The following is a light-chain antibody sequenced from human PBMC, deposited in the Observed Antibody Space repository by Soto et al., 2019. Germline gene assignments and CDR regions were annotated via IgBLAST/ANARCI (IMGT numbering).Light chain of an antibody. CDR1: QAISPY. J-gene: IGKJ4*01. Sequence: AIRMTQSPSSVSASTGDRVTITCRASQAISPYLAWYQQKPGKAPKILIYDTSTLQSGVPSRFSGSGSRTDFTLTISGLQSEDFATYYCQHYFTYPLIFGGGTKVEIK. V-gene: IGKV1-8*01. CDR3: QHYFTYPLI. CDR2: DTS.